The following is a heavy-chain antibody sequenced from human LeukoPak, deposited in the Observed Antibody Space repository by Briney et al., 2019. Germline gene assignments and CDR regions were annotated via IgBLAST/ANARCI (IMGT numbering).Heavy chain of an antibody. CDR1: GFTFSDYF. V-gene: IGHV3-11*01. CDR2: ISDSGGTI. Sequence: GGSLRLSCAASGFTFSDYFMSWIRQAPGKGLEWLSYISDSGGTIYYAHSVKGRFTISRDNAKNSLYLQMNSLRAEDTAVYYCARDRDYGDNDIDAFDIWGQGTLVTVSS. D-gene: IGHD4-17*01. CDR3: ARDRDYGDNDIDAFDI. J-gene: IGHJ3*02.